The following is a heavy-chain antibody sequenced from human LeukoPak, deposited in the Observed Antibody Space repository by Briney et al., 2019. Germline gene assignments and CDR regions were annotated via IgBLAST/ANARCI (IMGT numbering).Heavy chain of an antibody. CDR3: ARGWRVRGVIIKKDPAFDY. CDR1: GGSISSGSYY. J-gene: IGHJ4*02. Sequence: NPSQTLSLTCTVSGGSISSGSYYWSWIRQPPGKGLEWVGEINHSGSTNYNPSLKSRVTISVDTSKNQFSLKLSSVTAADTAVYYCARGWRVRGVIIKKDPAFDYWGQGTLVTVSS. CDR2: INHSGST. D-gene: IGHD3-10*01. V-gene: IGHV4-39*07.